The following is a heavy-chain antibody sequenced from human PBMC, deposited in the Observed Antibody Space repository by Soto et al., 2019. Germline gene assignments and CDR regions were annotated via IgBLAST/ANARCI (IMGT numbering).Heavy chain of an antibody. J-gene: IGHJ6*02. D-gene: IGHD1-1*01. CDR3: ARQGIGTLRGLVDV. Sequence: QVQLQESGPGLVKPSETLSLTCTVSAGSIDGYNCAWIRQPPGKALEWVGYVYYNGGSSYNPSLKSRVPLSMDTPKMQFPLQLRSVTAADTAVYYCARQGIGTLRGLVDVWGRGTTVTVSS. V-gene: IGHV4-59*08. CDR2: VYYNGGS. CDR1: AGSIDGYN.